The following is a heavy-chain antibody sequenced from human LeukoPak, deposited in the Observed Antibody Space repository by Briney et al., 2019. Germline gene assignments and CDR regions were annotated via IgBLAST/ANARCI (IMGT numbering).Heavy chain of an antibody. CDR3: ASGYRYFDY. CDR2: INSDGSST. CDR1: GFTFSSYW. V-gene: IGHV3-74*01. D-gene: IGHD2-2*03. Sequence: GGSLRLSCAASGFTFSSYWMHWVHQAPGKGLVWVSRINSDGSSTSYADSVKGRFTISRDNAKNTLYLQMNSLRAEDTAMYYCASGYRYFDYWGKGTLVTVSS. J-gene: IGHJ4*02.